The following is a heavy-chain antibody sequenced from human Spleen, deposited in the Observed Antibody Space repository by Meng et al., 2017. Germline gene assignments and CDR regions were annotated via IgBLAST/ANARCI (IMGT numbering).Heavy chain of an antibody. D-gene: IGHD6-19*01. CDR2: INHSEST. V-gene: IGHV4-34*01. J-gene: IGHJ4*02. CDR3: VRGRRGGTGWYWGLVY. Sequence: QVQLQQWVAGLLKPSDPLSLICAFYDGPFSGYYWSWIRQSPGKGLEWIGEINHSESTNYNPSLKSRVTMSVDTSRNQFSLKLNSVTAADTAVYYCVRGRRGGTGWYWGLVYWGQGTLVTVSS. CDR1: DGPFSGYY.